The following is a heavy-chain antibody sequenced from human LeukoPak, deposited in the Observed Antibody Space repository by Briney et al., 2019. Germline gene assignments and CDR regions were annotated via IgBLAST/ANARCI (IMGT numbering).Heavy chain of an antibody. Sequence: ASVKVSCKASGGTFSSYAISWVRQAPGQGLEWMGRIIPILGIANYAQKFQGRVTITADKSTSTAYMELSSLRSEDTAVYYCAIDFRSGYYRFDYWGQGTLVTVSS. D-gene: IGHD3-3*01. CDR1: GGTFSSYA. CDR2: IIPILGIA. J-gene: IGHJ4*02. CDR3: AIDFRSGYYRFDY. V-gene: IGHV1-69*04.